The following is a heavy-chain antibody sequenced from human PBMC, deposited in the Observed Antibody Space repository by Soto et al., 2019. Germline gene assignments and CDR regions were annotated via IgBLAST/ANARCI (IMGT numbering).Heavy chain of an antibody. Sequence: PGGSLRLSCAASGFTFSSYAMSWVRQAPGKGLEWVSAISGSGGSTYYADSVKGRFTISRDNSKNTLYLQMNSLRAEDTAVYYCAKDERGLYGNLPPFDYWGQGTLVTVSS. D-gene: IGHD2-2*02. CDR1: GFTFSSYA. V-gene: IGHV3-23*01. J-gene: IGHJ4*02. CDR3: AKDERGLYGNLPPFDY. CDR2: ISGSGGST.